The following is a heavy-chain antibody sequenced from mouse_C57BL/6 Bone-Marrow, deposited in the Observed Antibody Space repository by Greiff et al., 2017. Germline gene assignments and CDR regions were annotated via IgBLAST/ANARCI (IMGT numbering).Heavy chain of an antibody. CDR2: IYPGNSDT. J-gene: IGHJ4*01. D-gene: IGHD2-3*01. CDR1: GYTFTSYW. V-gene: IGHV1-5*01. CDR3: TRDPRWLGPYYYAMDY. Sequence: EVQLQQSGTVLARPGASVKMSCKTSGYTFTSYWMHWVKQRPGQGLEWIGAIYPGNSDTSYNQKFKGKAKLTAVTSASTAYMELSSLTNEDSAVYYCTRDPRWLGPYYYAMDYWGQGTSVTVSS.